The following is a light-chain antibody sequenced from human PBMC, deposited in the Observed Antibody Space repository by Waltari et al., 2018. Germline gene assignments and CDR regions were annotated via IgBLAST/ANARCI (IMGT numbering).Light chain of an antibody. CDR1: RSNIGSNS. V-gene: IGLV1-44*01. CDR3: STWDDGLYGVV. CDR2: TNT. Sequence: QSVLTQSPSASGTPGQSVTIPCSGSRSNIGSNSVNWYQQLAGTAPKLLLYTNTERPSEVPDRFSCSKSGTSASLAISGLQSEDEGDCYCSTWDDGLYGVVFGGGTTVTVL. J-gene: IGLJ3*02.